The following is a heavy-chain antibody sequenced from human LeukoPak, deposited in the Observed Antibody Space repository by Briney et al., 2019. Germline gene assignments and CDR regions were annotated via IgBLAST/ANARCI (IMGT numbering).Heavy chain of an antibody. D-gene: IGHD7-27*01. CDR2: FYTSGST. V-gene: IGHV4-4*07. CDR3: ARVTGDSEAFDI. Sequence: SETLSLTCTVSGGSITIYYWSWIRQPAGKGLEWIGRFYTSGSTNYNPSLKSRVTMSVDTSKNQFSLKLSSVTAADTAVYYCARVTGDSEAFDIWGQGTMVTVSS. J-gene: IGHJ3*02. CDR1: GGSITIYY.